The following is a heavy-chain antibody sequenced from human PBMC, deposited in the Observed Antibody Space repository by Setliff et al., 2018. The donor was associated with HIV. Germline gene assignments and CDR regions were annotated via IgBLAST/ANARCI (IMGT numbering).Heavy chain of an antibody. Sequence: PSETLSLTCSVSGVSTSSSTYYWGWIRQPPGKGLEWIGYIFYTGSTYYNPSLKSRVTISVDTSKNQFSLKLSSVTAADTALYYCAGVSTPHDNYYYYYMDVWGKGTTVTVSS. CDR2: IFYTGST. J-gene: IGHJ6*03. V-gene: IGHV4-39*07. CDR3: AGVSTPHDNYYYYYMDV. D-gene: IGHD3-9*01. CDR1: GVSTSSSTYY.